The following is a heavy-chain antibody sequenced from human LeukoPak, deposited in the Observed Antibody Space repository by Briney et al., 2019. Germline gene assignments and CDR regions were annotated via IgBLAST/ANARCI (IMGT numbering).Heavy chain of an antibody. Sequence: PGGSLRLSCAASGFTFSCYSMNWVRQAPGKGLEWVSYISSSSSTIYYADSVKGRFTISRDNAKNSLYLQMNSLRAEDTAVYYCARDSSGSFDYWGQGTLVTVSS. D-gene: IGHD1-26*01. CDR2: ISSSSSTI. CDR1: GFTFSCYS. J-gene: IGHJ4*02. V-gene: IGHV3-48*01. CDR3: ARDSSGSFDY.